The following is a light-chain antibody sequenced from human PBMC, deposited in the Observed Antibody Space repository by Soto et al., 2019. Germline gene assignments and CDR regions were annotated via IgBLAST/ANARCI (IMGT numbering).Light chain of an antibody. Sequence: DIPMTQSPSSLSASVGERVTITCRASQGIVNYLAWYQHKPGKVPKLLIYGASTLQSGVPSRFSGGGSGTEFTLTISSLQPEDVATYYCQKYNSALFTFGPGTKVDIK. V-gene: IGKV1-27*01. J-gene: IGKJ3*01. CDR3: QKYNSALFT. CDR1: QGIVNY. CDR2: GAS.